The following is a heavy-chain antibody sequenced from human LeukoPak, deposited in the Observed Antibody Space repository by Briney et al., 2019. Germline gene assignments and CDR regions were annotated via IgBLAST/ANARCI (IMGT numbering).Heavy chain of an antibody. CDR1: GYTFTAYY. CDR3: ARLWGKYDAFDI. Sequence: ASVKVSCKASGYTFTAYYIHWVRQAPGQGLEWMGWIYPNSGGTNYPQKFQGRVTMTRDTSISTAYMELSSLRSDDTAVYYCARLWGKYDAFDIWGQGTMVTVSS. J-gene: IGHJ3*02. V-gene: IGHV1-2*02. D-gene: IGHD7-27*01. CDR2: IYPNSGGT.